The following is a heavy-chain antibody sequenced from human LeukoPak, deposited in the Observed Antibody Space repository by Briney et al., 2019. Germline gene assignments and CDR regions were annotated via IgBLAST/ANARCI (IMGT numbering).Heavy chain of an antibody. Sequence: SETLSLTCTVSGGSISSSSYYWGWIRQPPGKGLEWIGSIYYSGSTYYNPSLKSRVTISVDTSKNQFSLKLSSVTAADTAVYYCARDGGAAAGLGYWGQGTLVTVSS. D-gene: IGHD6-13*01. V-gene: IGHV4-39*07. CDR1: GGSISSSSYY. CDR3: ARDGGAAAGLGY. CDR2: IYYSGST. J-gene: IGHJ4*02.